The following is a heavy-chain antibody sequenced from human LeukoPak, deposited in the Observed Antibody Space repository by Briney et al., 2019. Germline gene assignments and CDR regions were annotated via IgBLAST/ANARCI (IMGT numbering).Heavy chain of an antibody. CDR2: INFGGST. CDR3: ARYVVAGWHFDL. Sequence: KPSETLSLTCTVSGGSINNSDYYWGWIRQPPGRGLEWIGSINFGGSTYFNPSLKSRVTTSIDTSNNDFSLRLSSVTAADTAVYYCARYVVAGWHFDLWGRGTLVTVSS. V-gene: IGHV4-39*02. D-gene: IGHD6-19*01. CDR1: GGSINNSDYY. J-gene: IGHJ2*01.